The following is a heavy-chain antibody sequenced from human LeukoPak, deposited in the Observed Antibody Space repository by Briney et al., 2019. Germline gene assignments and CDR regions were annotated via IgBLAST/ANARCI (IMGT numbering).Heavy chain of an antibody. D-gene: IGHD3-10*01. V-gene: IGHV4-34*01. CDR1: GGSFSGYY. J-gene: IGHJ4*02. Sequence: SETLSLTCAVYGGSFSGYYWSWIRQPPGKGLEWIGEINHSGSTYYNPSLKSRVTISVDTSKNQFSLKLSSVTAADTAVYYCATMGLLWFGEAFDYWGQGTLVTVSS. CDR3: ATMGLLWFGEAFDY. CDR2: INHSGST.